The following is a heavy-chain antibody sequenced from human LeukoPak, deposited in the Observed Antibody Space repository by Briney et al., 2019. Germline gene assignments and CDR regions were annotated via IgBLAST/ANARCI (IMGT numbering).Heavy chain of an antibody. CDR2: INPNSGGT. V-gene: IGHV1-2*06. D-gene: IGHD3-22*01. CDR1: GYTFTGYY. CDR3: ARTVELNYDSSGYYANWFDP. J-gene: IGHJ5*02. Sequence: GASVKVSXKASGYTFTGYYMHWVRQAPGQGLEWMGRINPNSGGTNYAQKFQGRVTMTRDTSISTAYMELSRLRSDDTAVYYCARTVELNYDSSGYYANWFDPWGQGTLVTVSS.